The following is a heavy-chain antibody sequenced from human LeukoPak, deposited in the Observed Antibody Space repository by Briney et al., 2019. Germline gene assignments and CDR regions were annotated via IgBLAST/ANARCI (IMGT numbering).Heavy chain of an antibody. CDR2: INPSGGST. D-gene: IGHD2-15*01. Sequence: ASVKVSCKASGYTFTSYYMHWVRQAPGQGLEWMGIINPSGGSTNYAQKLQGRVTVTTDTSTRTAYMEVRSLRSDDTAVYYCAKSYCSGGNCYWFDYWGQGTLVTVPS. J-gene: IGHJ4*02. CDR3: AKSYCSGGNCYWFDY. CDR1: GYTFTSYY. V-gene: IGHV1-46*01.